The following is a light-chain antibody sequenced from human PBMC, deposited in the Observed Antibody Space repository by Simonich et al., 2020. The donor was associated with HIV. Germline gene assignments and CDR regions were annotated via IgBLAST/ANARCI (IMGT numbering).Light chain of an antibody. CDR1: QGISSY. CDR3: QQLNSYPIT. Sequence: IQLTQSPSFLSASVGDRVTITCRASQGISSYLAWYQQKPGKAPKLLIYAASTLQSGVPSRFCGSGSGTEFTLTISSLQTEDFATYYCQQLNSYPITFGQGTRLEIK. J-gene: IGKJ5*01. V-gene: IGKV1-9*01. CDR2: AAS.